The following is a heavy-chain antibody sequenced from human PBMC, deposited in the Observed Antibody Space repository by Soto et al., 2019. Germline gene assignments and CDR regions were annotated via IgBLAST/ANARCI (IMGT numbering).Heavy chain of an antibody. Sequence: QVQLVQSGAEVKKPGSSVKVSCKASGGTFSSYTISWVRQAPGQGLEWMGRIIPILGIANYAQKFQGRVTITADKSTSTAYMELSSLRSEDTAVYYCARESPSLAFPGLSYFDYWGQGTLVTVSS. CDR3: ARESPSLAFPGLSYFDY. D-gene: IGHD3-3*02. V-gene: IGHV1-69*08. CDR2: IIPILGIA. CDR1: GGTFSSYT. J-gene: IGHJ4*02.